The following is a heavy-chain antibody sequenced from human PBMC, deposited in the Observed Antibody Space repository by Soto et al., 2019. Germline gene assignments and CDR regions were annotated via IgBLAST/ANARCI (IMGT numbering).Heavy chain of an antibody. CDR1: GGSFSGYY. CDR2: INHSGST. V-gene: IGHV4-34*01. J-gene: IGHJ6*02. CDR3: AGGYGEAYYYYGMDV. Sequence: SETLSLTCAVYGGSFSGYYWSWIRQPPGKGLEWIGEINHSGSTNYNPSLKSRVTISVDTSKNQFSLKLSSVTAADTAVYYCAGGYGEAYYYYGMDVWGQGTTVTVSS. D-gene: IGHD4-17*01.